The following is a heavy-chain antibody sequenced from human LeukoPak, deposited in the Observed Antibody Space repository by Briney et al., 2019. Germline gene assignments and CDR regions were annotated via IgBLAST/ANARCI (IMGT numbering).Heavy chain of an antibody. V-gene: IGHV4-4*08. J-gene: IGHJ4*02. CDR1: GGSISSYY. CDR3: ARARRMDNFNY. Sequence: SESLSLTCTVSGGSISSYYWSWIRQPPGKGLEWIGRIYTSGSTNYNPSLKSRVTISVDTSKNQFSLKLTSVTAADTAVYYCARARRMDNFNYWGQGTLVTVSS. D-gene: IGHD3/OR15-3a*01. CDR2: IYTSGST.